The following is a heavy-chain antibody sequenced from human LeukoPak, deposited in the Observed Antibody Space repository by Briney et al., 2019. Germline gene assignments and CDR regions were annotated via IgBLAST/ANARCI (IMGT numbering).Heavy chain of an antibody. CDR3: ARDPNYGSTWYVNWFDP. J-gene: IGHJ5*02. CDR2: ISSSGGST. CDR1: GFTFRSYA. D-gene: IGHD6-13*01. Sequence: GGSLRLSCIASGFTFRSYAMSWVRQAPGKGLEWVSAISSSGGSTYNADSVKGRFTISRDNSKNTLYLQMNSLRAEDTAVYYCARDPNYGSTWYVNWFDPWGQGTLVTVSS. V-gene: IGHV3-23*01.